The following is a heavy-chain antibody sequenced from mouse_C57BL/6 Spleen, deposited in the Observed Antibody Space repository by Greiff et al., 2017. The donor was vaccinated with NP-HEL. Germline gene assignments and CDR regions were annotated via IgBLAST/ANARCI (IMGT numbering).Heavy chain of an antibody. J-gene: IGHJ2*01. V-gene: IGHV5-4*01. D-gene: IGHD4-1*01. CDR1: GFTFSSYA. CDR3: ASLTGTAFDY. Sequence: EVQRVESGGGLVKPGGSLKLSCAASGFTFSSYAMSWVRQTPEKRLEWVATISDGGSYTYYPDNVKGRFTISRDNAKNNLYLQMSHLKSEDTAMYYCASLTGTAFDYRGQGTTLTVSS. CDR2: ISDGGSYT.